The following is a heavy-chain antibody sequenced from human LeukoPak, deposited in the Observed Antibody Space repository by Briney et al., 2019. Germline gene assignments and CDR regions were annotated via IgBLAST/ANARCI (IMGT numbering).Heavy chain of an antibody. V-gene: IGHV4-34*01. D-gene: IGHD2-2*01. Sequence: SETLSLTCAVYGRSFSGYYWSWIRQPPGKGLEWIGEINHSGSTNYNPSLKSRVTISVDTSKNQFSLKLSSVTAADTAVYYCARGRYCSSTSCYGSPYRNWFDPWAGEPWSPSPQ. J-gene: IGHJ5*02. CDR1: GRSFSGYY. CDR3: ARGRYCSSTSCYGSPYRNWFDP. CDR2: INHSGST.